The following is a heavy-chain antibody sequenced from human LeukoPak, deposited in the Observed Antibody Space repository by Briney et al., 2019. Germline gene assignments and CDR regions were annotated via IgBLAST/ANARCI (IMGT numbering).Heavy chain of an antibody. CDR1: GGSISSYY. Sequence: SETLSLTCTVSGGSISSYYWSWIRQPPGKGLEWIGYIYYSGSTNYNPSLKSRVTISVDTSKNQFSLKLSSVTAADTAVYYCAGAQSQYYDFWSGYFAPVDYYYYYYMDVWGKGTTVTVSS. D-gene: IGHD3-3*01. CDR3: AGAQSQYYDFWSGYFAPVDYYYYYYMDV. CDR2: IYYSGST. V-gene: IGHV4-59*01. J-gene: IGHJ6*03.